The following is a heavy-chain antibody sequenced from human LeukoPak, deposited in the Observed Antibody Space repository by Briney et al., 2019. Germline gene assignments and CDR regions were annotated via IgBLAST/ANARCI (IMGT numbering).Heavy chain of an antibody. Sequence: GGSLRLSCAASGFTFSSYAMHWVRQAPGKGLEWVAFISDDGSNKYYADSVKGRFTISRDNSKNTLYLQMNSLRAEDTAVYYCARGRRVYCGGTSCFPLGVWGQGTSVIVS. CDR1: GFTFSSYA. CDR2: ISDDGSNK. V-gene: IGHV3-30-3*01. CDR3: ARGRRVYCGGTSCFPLGV. D-gene: IGHD2-15*01. J-gene: IGHJ6*02.